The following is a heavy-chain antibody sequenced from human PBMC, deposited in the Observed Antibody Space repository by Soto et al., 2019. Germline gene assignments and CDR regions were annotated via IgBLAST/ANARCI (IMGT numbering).Heavy chain of an antibody. CDR3: VRAPLAYDRIDNWFDP. CDR2: IYYSGST. D-gene: IGHD3-22*01. J-gene: IGHJ5*02. Sequence: SETLSLTCTVSGGSISSSSYYWGWIRQPPGKGLEWIGSIYYSGSTYYNPSLKSRVTISVDTSKNQFSLKLSSVTAAGTDAYYCVRAPLAYDRIDNWFDPWGQGTLVTVSS. CDR1: GGSISSSSYY. V-gene: IGHV4-39*01.